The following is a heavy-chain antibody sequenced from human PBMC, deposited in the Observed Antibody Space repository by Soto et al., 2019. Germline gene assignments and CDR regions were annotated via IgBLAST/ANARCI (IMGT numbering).Heavy chain of an antibody. D-gene: IGHD6-13*01. Sequence: PSETLSLTCAVYGWSFSAYYWSCIRQPPGKGLEWIGEINHSGSTNYNPSLKSRVTISVDTSKNPFSLKLSSVTAADTAVYYCARWGISESENWGQGTLVTVSS. CDR3: ARWGISESEN. CDR2: INHSGST. J-gene: IGHJ4*02. CDR1: GWSFSAYY. V-gene: IGHV4-34*01.